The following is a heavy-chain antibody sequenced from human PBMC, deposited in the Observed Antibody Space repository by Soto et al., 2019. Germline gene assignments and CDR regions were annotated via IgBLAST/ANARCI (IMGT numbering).Heavy chain of an antibody. J-gene: IGHJ3*01. D-gene: IGHD6-13*01. CDR3: ARGRGVVIPAGTPDAFDV. CDR2: ISAFNDYT. CDR1: GYTFNKYG. V-gene: IGHV1-18*01. Sequence: QVQLVQSGAEVKQSGASVKVSCKASGYTFNKYGFNWVRQAPGQGLEWIGRISAFNDYTNLAQKFQGRVTLTTDASTNTAYMELEILRSDDTATYYCARGRGVVIPAGTPDAFDVWGQGTMVTVSS.